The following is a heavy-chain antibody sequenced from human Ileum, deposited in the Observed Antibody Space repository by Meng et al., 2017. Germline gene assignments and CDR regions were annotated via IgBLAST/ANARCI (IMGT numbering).Heavy chain of an antibody. Sequence: QLRLQESGPGLVKPSETLSLTCSVSSGSFTNNNYYWSWIRRPPGKGLEWIGSIYYGGSAYYNPSLKSRVTISVDTSTNQFSLKLISVTAADTAVYYCARRAHYGDPPRWGQGTLVTVSS. D-gene: IGHD4-17*01. V-gene: IGHV4-39*01. CDR1: SGSFTNNNYY. CDR2: IYYGGSA. J-gene: IGHJ4*02. CDR3: ARRAHYGDPPR.